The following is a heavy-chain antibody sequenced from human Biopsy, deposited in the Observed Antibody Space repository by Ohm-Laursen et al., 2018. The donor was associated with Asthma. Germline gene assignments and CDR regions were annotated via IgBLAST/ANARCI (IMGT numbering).Heavy chain of an antibody. CDR1: GYTFISYA. CDR2: INAGNGNT. CDR3: ARTYYDFLTGQVNDVFAI. Sequence: ASVKVSCKASGYTFISYAIHWVRQAPGQRLEWMGWINAGNGNTKYSQKFQGRVTISRDTSASTAYMDLSSLRSEDTSVYYCARTYYDFLTGQVNDVFAIWGQGTMVTVSS. J-gene: IGHJ3*02. D-gene: IGHD3-9*01. V-gene: IGHV1-3*01.